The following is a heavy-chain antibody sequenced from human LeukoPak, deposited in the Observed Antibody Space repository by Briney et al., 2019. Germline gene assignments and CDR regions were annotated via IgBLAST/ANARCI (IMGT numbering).Heavy chain of an antibody. CDR1: GGSLSSGGYS. J-gene: IGHJ1*01. D-gene: IGHD2-15*01. V-gene: IGHV4-30-2*01. CDR3: ATTGSREYFQH. CDR2: IYHSGST. Sequence: SETLSLTCAVSGGSLSSGGYSWSWIRQPPGKGLEWIGYIYHSGSTYYNPSLKSRVTISVDRSKNQFSLKLSSVTAADTAVYYCATTGSREYFQHWGQGTLVTVSS.